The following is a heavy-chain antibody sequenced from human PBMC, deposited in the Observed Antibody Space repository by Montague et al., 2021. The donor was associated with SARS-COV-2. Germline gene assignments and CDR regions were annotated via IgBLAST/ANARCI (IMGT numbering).Heavy chain of an antibody. D-gene: IGHD4/OR15-4a*01. J-gene: IGHJ6*02. V-gene: IGHV3-30*04. CDR3: ASSEGLMVVTGYYYGMDV. Sequence: SRRLSCAASGFTFTNYAMHWVRQAPGKGLEWVAVISHDGSNKYYVDSVKGRFTISRDNSKNTLYLQMNSLRAEDTAVYYCASSEGLMVVTGYYYGMDVWGQGTTVTVSS. CDR2: ISHDGSNK. CDR1: GFTFTNYA.